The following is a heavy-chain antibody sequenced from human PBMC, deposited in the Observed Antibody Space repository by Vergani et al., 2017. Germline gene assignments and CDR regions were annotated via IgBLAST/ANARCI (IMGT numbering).Heavy chain of an antibody. D-gene: IGHD2-2*01. J-gene: IGHJ6*03. CDR1: GFSFSSYG. CDR2: ISYDGSNK. V-gene: IGHV3-30*18. CDR3: AKSWCYCSSTSCYGYYYYYYMDV. Sequence: QVHLVESGGGVVQPGRSLTLSCVASGFSFSSYGMHWVRQAPGKGLEWVAVISYDGSNKYYADSVKGRFTISRDNSKNTLYLQMNSLRAEDTAVYYCAKSWCYCSSTSCYGYYYYYYMDVWGKGTTVTVSS.